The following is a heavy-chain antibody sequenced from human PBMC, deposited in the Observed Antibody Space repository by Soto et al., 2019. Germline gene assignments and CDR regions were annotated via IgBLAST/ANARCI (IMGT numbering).Heavy chain of an antibody. CDR3: ARINNYYDSSGYYPDY. J-gene: IGHJ4*02. CDR1: GFTFSSYE. CDR2: ISSSGSTI. Sequence: GGSLRLSCAASGFTFSSYEMNWVRQAPGKGLEWVSYISSSGSTIYYADSVKGRFTISRDNAKNSLYLQMNSLRAEDTAVYHCARINNYYDSSGYYPDYWGQGTLVTVSS. V-gene: IGHV3-48*03. D-gene: IGHD3-22*01.